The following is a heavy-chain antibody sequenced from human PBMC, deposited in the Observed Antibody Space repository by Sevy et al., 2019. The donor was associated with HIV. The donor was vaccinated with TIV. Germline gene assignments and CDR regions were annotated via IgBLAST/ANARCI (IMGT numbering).Heavy chain of an antibody. V-gene: IGHV4-59*08. CDR2: IYYNGHI. J-gene: IGHJ4*02. CDR1: GGSITSLY. D-gene: IGHD1-26*01. CDR3: AGENAWGRGHS. Sequence: SETLSLTCTVSGGSITSLYWNWIRQPPGKGLEWIANIYYNGHINYNPSLKSRVTLSHDTSKNQFSLRLSSVTAADTAMYYCAGENAWGRGHSWGQGTLVTVSS.